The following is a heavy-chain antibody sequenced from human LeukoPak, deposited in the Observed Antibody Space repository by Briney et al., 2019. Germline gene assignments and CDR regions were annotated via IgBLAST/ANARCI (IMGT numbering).Heavy chain of an antibody. Sequence: ASVKVSCKASGGTFSSYAISWVRQAPGQGLEWMGGISPIFGTANYAQKFQGRVTITADESTSTAYMEMSSLRSEDTAVYYCAREDGHCSSTSCLYYFDYWGQGTLVTVSS. CDR2: ISPIFGTA. CDR3: AREDGHCSSTSCLYYFDY. D-gene: IGHD2-2*03. J-gene: IGHJ4*02. CDR1: GGTFSSYA. V-gene: IGHV1-69*01.